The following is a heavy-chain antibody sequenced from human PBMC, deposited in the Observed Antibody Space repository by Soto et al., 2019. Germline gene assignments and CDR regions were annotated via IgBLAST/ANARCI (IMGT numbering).Heavy chain of an antibody. CDR3: ARSSRLVQMTTFTPFDY. CDR1: GYTFTSYG. D-gene: IGHD2-15*01. Sequence: QAQLVQSGAEVTEPGASVKVSCEASGYTFTSYGIAWVRQAPGQGLEWMGWISAYNGNTNYAQKLQGRVTMTTDTSTSTAYMELRSLRSDDTAVYYCARSSRLVQMTTFTPFDYWGQGTLVTVSS. J-gene: IGHJ4*02. CDR2: ISAYNGNT. V-gene: IGHV1-18*01.